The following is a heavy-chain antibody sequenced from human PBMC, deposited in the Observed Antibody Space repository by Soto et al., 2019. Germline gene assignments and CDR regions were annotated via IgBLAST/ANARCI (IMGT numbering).Heavy chain of an antibody. J-gene: IGHJ4*02. CDR1: GGSFSSYH. CDR2: INHLTTT. V-gene: IGHV4-34*01. CDR3: ARGYDTALAPIF. Sequence: LSLTCAVYGGSFSSYHWSWIRQTPGKGLEWIGEINHLTTTNYNPSLKSRVIISLDTPKNQFSLKLSSVTAADTAVYYCARGYDTALAPIFWGQGILVTVS. D-gene: IGHD5-18*01.